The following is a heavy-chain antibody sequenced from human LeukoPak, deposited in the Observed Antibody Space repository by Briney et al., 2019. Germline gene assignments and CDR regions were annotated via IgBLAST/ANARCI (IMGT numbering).Heavy chain of an antibody. J-gene: IGHJ4*02. CDR1: GGSISSYY. D-gene: IGHD6-19*01. Sequence: PSETPSLTCTVSGGSISSYYWSWIRQPPGKGLEWIGYIYYSGSTNYNPSLKSRVTISVDTSKNQFSLKLSSVTAADTAVYYCARVAGYSSGWYSRKYYFDYWGQGTLVTVSS. V-gene: IGHV4-59*01. CDR3: ARVAGYSSGWYSRKYYFDY. CDR2: IYYSGST.